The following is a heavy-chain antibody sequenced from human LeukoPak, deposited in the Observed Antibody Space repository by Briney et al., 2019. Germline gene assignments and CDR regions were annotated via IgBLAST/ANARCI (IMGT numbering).Heavy chain of an antibody. J-gene: IGHJ4*02. CDR3: ARGHGLGRY. Sequence: SETLSLTCAVYGGSFSGCYWSWIRQPPGKGLEWIGEINHSGGTNYNPSLKSRVTISVDTSKNQFSLKLSSVTAADTAVYYCARGHGLGRYWGQGTLVTVSS. V-gene: IGHV4-34*01. CDR1: GGSFSGCY. CDR2: INHSGGT. D-gene: IGHD3/OR15-3a*01.